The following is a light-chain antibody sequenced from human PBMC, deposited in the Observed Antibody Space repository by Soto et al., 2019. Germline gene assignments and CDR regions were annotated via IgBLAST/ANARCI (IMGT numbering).Light chain of an antibody. CDR3: QQYGTSPYT. Sequence: ETVLTQSPGTLSLSPGERATLSCRASQSVTSTYLAWYQQKPGQAPRLLIYGVSSRATGIPDRFGGSGSGTDFTLTISRLEPEDFAVYYCQQYGTSPYTFGQGTTLEIK. V-gene: IGKV3-20*01. CDR1: QSVTSTY. CDR2: GVS. J-gene: IGKJ2*01.